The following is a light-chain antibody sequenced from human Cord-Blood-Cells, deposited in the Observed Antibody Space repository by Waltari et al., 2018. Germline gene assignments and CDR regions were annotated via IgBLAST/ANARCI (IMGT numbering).Light chain of an antibody. CDR1: QGISSY. CDR3: QQYYSYPYT. Sequence: AIRMTQSPSSFSASTGDRVTITCRASQGISSYLACYQQKPGKAPKRLIYAASTLQSGVPSRFSGSGSGTDFTLTINCLQSEDFATYYCQQYYSYPYTFGQGTKLEIK. J-gene: IGKJ2*01. CDR2: AAS. V-gene: IGKV1-8*01.